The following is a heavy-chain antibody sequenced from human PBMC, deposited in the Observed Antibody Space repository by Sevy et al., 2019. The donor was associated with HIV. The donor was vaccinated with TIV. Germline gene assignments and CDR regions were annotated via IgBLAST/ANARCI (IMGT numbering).Heavy chain of an antibody. V-gene: IGHV3-33*08. CDR2: IWHDGKNK. CDR3: ARDQGKDAPMDV. Sequence: GGSLRLSCTASGFAFTNYYAMHWVRQAPGKGLEWVAVIWHDGKNKNYAESVKGRFTIFRDNSKNTLYLEMNSLRVEDTAVFYCARDQGKDAPMDVWGQGTTVTVSS. D-gene: IGHD6-13*01. CDR1: GFAFTNYYA. J-gene: IGHJ6*02.